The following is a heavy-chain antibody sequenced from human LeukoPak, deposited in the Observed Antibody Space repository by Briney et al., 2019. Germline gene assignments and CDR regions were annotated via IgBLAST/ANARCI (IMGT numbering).Heavy chain of an antibody. V-gene: IGHV3-30*04. CDR1: GLPFSSYA. D-gene: IGHD2-21*02. CDR3: ARCGGDCYTSTHGFDY. J-gene: IGHJ4*02. CDR2: ISYDGNHI. Sequence: GRSLRLSCAASGLPFSSYARHWVRQAPGKGLEWVAVISYDGNHIFYADSVKGRFTISRDNSKNTLYLQMNSLTTEDTAVYYCARCGGDCYTSTHGFDYWGQGTLVTVSS.